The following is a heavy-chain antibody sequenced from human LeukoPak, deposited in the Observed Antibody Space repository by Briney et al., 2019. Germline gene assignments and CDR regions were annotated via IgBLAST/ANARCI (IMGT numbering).Heavy chain of an antibody. CDR1: GGSISSSNW. Sequence: SETLSLTCAVSGGSISSSNWWSWVRRPPGKGLEWIGEIYHSGSTNYNPSLKSRVTISVDKSKNQFSLKLSSVTAADTAVYYCARNPIVVVPAAIERVLYYYYGMDVWGQGTTVTVSS. J-gene: IGHJ6*02. CDR3: ARNPIVVVPAAIERVLYYYYGMDV. V-gene: IGHV4-4*02. D-gene: IGHD2-2*02. CDR2: IYHSGST.